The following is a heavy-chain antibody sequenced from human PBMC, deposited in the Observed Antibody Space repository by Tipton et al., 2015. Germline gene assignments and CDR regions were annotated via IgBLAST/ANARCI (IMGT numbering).Heavy chain of an antibody. D-gene: IGHD4-17*01. CDR2: ISSSSSHI. CDR1: GFTFSSYS. Sequence: GSLRLSCAASGFTFSSYSMNWVRQAPGKGLEWVSAISSSSSHIYYADSVKGRLTISRDNAKNSLYLQMNSLRAEDTAVYYCARPSVTTNYYGMDVWGQGTTVTVSS. CDR3: ARPSVTTNYYGMDV. J-gene: IGHJ6*02. V-gene: IGHV3-21*01.